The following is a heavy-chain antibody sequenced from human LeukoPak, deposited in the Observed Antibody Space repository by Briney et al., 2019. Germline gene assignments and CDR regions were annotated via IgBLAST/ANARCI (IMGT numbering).Heavy chain of an antibody. Sequence: ASVKVSCKASGYTFTGYYMHWVRQAPGQGLEWMGWINPNSGGTNYAQKFQGRVTMTRDTSISTAYMELSRLRSDDTAVYYCARASWVKYYYYMDVWGQGTLVTVSS. J-gene: IGHJ6*03. CDR2: INPNSGGT. V-gene: IGHV1-2*02. CDR3: ARASWVKYYYYMDV. D-gene: IGHD4-23*01. CDR1: GYTFTGYY.